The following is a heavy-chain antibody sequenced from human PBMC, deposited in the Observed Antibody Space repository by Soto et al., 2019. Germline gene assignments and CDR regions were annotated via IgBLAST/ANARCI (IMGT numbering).Heavy chain of an antibody. CDR3: ARDSSNYAFDY. CDR1: GGSLNNYY. CDR2: IYYTGTT. D-gene: IGHD3-10*01. Sequence: SETLSLTCTVSGGSLNNYYWSWIRMAPGKGLEWIGYIYYTGTTKYNASLKNRVTMSLDPSKDEFSLKMTSMTAADTAIYYCARDSSNYAFDYWGQGTQVTVSS. J-gene: IGHJ4*02. V-gene: IGHV4-59*01.